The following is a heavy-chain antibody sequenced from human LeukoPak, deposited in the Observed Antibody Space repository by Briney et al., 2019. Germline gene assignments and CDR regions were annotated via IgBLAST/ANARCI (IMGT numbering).Heavy chain of an antibody. Sequence: PGGSLRLSCAASGFTFSSYSMNWVRQAPGKGLEWVSSIISSSSYIYNADSVKGRFTISRDNAKNSLYLQMNSLRAEDTAVYYCARDNGYYDSSGYYADAFDIWGQGTMVTVSS. CDR3: ARDNGYYDSSGYYADAFDI. D-gene: IGHD3-22*01. CDR1: GFTFSSYS. J-gene: IGHJ3*02. V-gene: IGHV3-21*01. CDR2: IISSSSYI.